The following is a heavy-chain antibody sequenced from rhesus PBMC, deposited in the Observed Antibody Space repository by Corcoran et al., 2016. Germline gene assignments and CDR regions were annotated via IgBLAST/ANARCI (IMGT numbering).Heavy chain of an antibody. V-gene: IGHV1S9*01. CDR3: TRGGIAAGIPGINSLDV. Sequence: QVQLVQSGAEVKKPGASVKLSCQASGYTFTSYYIHWVRQAPGQVLEWMGWINPSNGNTGYAQKVQGRVTMTRDTSTSTAYMELSSLRSEDTAVYYCTRGGIAAGIPGINSLDVWGRGVLVTVSS. D-gene: IGHD6-13*01. J-gene: IGHJ5-2*02. CDR2: INPSNGNT. CDR1: GYTFTSYY.